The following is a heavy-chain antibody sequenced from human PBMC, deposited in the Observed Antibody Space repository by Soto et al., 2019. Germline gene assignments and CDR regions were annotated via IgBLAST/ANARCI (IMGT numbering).Heavy chain of an antibody. CDR1: GGSISSYY. CDR2: IYYSGST. D-gene: IGHD4-17*01. Sequence: QVQLQESGPGLVKPSETLSLTCTVSGGSISSYYWSWIRQPPGKGLEWIGYIYYSGSTNYNPSLKRRVTIAVDTSKNQFSLKLSSVTAADTAVYYCARGTTVTMKGYYYYYGMAVWGQGTTVTVSS. CDR3: ARGTTVTMKGYYYYYGMAV. V-gene: IGHV4-59*01. J-gene: IGHJ6*02.